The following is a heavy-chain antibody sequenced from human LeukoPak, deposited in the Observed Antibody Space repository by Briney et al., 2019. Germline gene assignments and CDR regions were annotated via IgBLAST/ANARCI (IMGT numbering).Heavy chain of an antibody. CDR1: GFTFSSYA. CDR2: ISGSGGST. Sequence: PGGSLRLSCAASGFTFSSYAMSWVRQAPGKGLEWVSAISGSGGSTYYADSVKGRFTISRDNSKNTLYLQMNSLRAEDTAVYYCAKFHQYYGTSPYFDYWGQGTLVTVSS. CDR3: AKFHQYYGTSPYFDY. V-gene: IGHV3-23*01. D-gene: IGHD3-10*01. J-gene: IGHJ4*02.